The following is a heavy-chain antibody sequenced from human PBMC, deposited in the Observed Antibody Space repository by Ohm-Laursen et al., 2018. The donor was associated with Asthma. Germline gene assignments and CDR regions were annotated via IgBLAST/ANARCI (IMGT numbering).Heavy chain of an antibody. J-gene: IGHJ1*01. D-gene: IGHD6-19*01. V-gene: IGHV3-30-3*01. CDR2: ISYDGSNK. CDR1: GFTFSSYA. Sequence: SLRLSCAASGFTFSSYAMHWVRQAPGKGLEWVAVISYDGSNKYYADSVKGRFTISRDNSKNTLYLQMNSLRAEDTAVYYCARGIAVASGTQHWGQGTLVTVSS. CDR3: ARGIAVASGTQH.